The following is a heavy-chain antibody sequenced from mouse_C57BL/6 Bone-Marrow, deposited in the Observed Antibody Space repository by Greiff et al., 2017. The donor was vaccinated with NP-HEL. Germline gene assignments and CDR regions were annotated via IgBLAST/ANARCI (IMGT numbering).Heavy chain of an antibody. V-gene: IGHV1-69*01. CDR2: IDPSDSYT. CDR1: GYTFTSYW. CDR3: ARGGLGGAFDF. J-gene: IGHJ2*01. Sequence: VQLQQSGAELVRPGASVTLSCKASGYTFTSYWMHWVKQRPGQGLEWIGVIDPSDSYTNYNHKFKGKSTLTVDKSSSTAYMQLSSLTSEDSAVYYWARGGLGGAFDFWGRGTTLTVSS. D-gene: IGHD4-1*01.